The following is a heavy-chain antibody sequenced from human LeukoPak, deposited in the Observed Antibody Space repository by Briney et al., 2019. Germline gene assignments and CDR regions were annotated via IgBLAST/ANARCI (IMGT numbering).Heavy chain of an antibody. CDR1: GGSISSTGYY. D-gene: IGHD3-10*01. CDR2: IDYSGST. V-gene: IGHV4-39*07. CDR3: VRDAKYFGESIGESNIDY. Sequence: PSETLSLTCTVSGGSISSTGYYWGWIRQPPGKGLEWIGSIDYSGSTWYNPSLKSRVTISLDTSKNQFSLKLSSVTAADTAVYYCVRDAKYFGESIGESNIDYWGQGTLVTVSS. J-gene: IGHJ4*02.